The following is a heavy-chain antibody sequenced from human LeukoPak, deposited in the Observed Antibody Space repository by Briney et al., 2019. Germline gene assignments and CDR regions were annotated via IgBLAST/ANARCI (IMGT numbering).Heavy chain of an antibody. D-gene: IGHD6-19*01. CDR2: IKSKTDGGTT. CDR1: GFTFSNAW. V-gene: IGHV3-15*01. Sequence: GGSLTLSCVASGFTFSNAWMNWVRQAPGKGLEWVGRIKSKTDGGTTDYAAPVKGRITISRDDSKNTAYLQMNSLKTEDTAVYYGTRCEGESSGWCDYGGQGTLVTVSS. CDR3: TRCEGESSGWCDY. J-gene: IGHJ4*02.